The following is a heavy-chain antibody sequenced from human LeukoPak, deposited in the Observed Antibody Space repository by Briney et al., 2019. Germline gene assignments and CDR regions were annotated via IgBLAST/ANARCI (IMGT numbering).Heavy chain of an antibody. D-gene: IGHD1-14*01. CDR2: MNPNSGNT. V-gene: IGHV1-8*01. CDR1: GYTFTSYD. CDR3: ARTVTTYRYYYYGMDV. Sequence: GASVKVSCKASGYTFTSYDINWVRQATGQGLEWMGWMNPNSGNTGYAQKFQGRVTMTRNTSISTAYMELSSLRSEDTAVYYCARTVTTYRYYYYGMDVWGQGTTVTVSS. J-gene: IGHJ6*02.